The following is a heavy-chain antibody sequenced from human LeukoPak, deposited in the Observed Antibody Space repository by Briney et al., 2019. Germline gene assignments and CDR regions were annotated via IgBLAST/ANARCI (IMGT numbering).Heavy chain of an antibody. CDR1: GGSISSYY. V-gene: IGHV4-4*09. CDR3: ARCLYGYDPFDY. J-gene: IGHJ4*02. Sequence: PSETLSLTCTVSGGSISSYYWSWIRQPPGKGLEWIGYIYTSGSTNYNPSLKSRVTISVDTFKNQFSLKLSSVTAADTAVYYCARCLYGYDPFDYWGQGTLVTVSS. D-gene: IGHD5-12*01. CDR2: IYTSGST.